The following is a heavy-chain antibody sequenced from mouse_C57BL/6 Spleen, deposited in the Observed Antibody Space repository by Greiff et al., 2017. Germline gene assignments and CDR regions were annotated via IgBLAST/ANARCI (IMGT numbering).Heavy chain of an antibody. D-gene: IGHD2-1*01. J-gene: IGHJ2*01. CDR1: GYTFTSYW. CDR2: IDPSDSYT. V-gene: IGHV1-50*01. CDR3: ARGGDGNYGDY. Sequence: VQLQQPGAELVKPGASVKLSCKASGYTFTSYWMQWVKQRPGQGLEWIGEIDPSDSYTNYNQKFKGKATLTVETSSSTAYMQLSSLTSEDSAVYYCARGGDGNYGDYWGQGTTLTVSS.